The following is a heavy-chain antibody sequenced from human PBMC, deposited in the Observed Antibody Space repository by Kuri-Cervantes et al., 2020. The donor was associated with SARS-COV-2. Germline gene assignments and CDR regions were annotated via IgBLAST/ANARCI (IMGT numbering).Heavy chain of an antibody. D-gene: IGHD3-3*01. CDR2: IIPIFGTA. CDR3: AKGFWSGYSHYYYYYMDV. V-gene: IGHV1-69*13. Sequence: SVKVSCKASGGTFSSYTISWVRQAPGQGLEWMGGIIPIFGTANYAQKFQGRVTITADESTSTAYMELSSLRSEDTAVYYCAKGFWSGYSHYYYYYMDVWGKGTMVTVSS. CDR1: GGTFSSYT. J-gene: IGHJ6*03.